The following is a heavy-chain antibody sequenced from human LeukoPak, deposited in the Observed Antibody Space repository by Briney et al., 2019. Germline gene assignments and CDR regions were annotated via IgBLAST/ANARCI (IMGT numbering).Heavy chain of an antibody. V-gene: IGHV4-38-2*01. J-gene: IGHJ4*02. Sequence: SETLSLTCAVSGYSISSDNYWVWIRQPPGQGLEWTGGIYHSGSTYYNPSLKSRVTMSVDTSKNQFSLKLSSVTAADTAVYYCVRAPRDSSSSNYMRRFDYWGQGTLVTVFS. CDR3: VRAPRDSSSSNYMRRFDY. D-gene: IGHD3-22*01. CDR1: GYSISSDNY. CDR2: IYHSGST.